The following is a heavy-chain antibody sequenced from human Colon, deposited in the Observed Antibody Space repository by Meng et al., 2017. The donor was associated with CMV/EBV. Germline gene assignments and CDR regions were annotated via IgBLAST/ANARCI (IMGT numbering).Heavy chain of an antibody. D-gene: IGHD3-3*01. J-gene: IGHJ4*02. Sequence: GGSLRLSCAASGFTFSSYAMSWVRQAPGKGLEWVSATSGSGGITYYADSVKGRFTISRDNSKNTLYLQMNSLRAEDTAVYYCAKDRHPYYDFWSGPSFDYWGQGTLVTVSS. CDR1: GFTFSSYA. CDR3: AKDRHPYYDFWSGPSFDY. CDR2: TSGSGGIT. V-gene: IGHV3-23*01.